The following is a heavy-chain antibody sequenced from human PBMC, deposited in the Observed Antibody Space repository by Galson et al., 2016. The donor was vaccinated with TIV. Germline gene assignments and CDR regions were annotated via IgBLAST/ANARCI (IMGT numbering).Heavy chain of an antibody. V-gene: IGHV3-7*01. Sequence: LRLSCAVSGFTFNNYWMSWVRQAPGKGLEWVANIKEDGSTIYYVDSVEGRFTISRDNAKNSLYLQMNSLGAEDTAMYYCARDHSYQSFDYWGQGTLVTVSS. D-gene: IGHD2-2*01. CDR2: IKEDGSTI. CDR3: ARDHSYQSFDY. CDR1: GFTFNNYW. J-gene: IGHJ4*02.